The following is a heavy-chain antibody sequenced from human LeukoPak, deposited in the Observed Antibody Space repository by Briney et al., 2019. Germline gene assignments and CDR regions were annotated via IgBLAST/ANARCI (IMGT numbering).Heavy chain of an antibody. V-gene: IGHV3-30*18. CDR2: ISYDGSNK. J-gene: IGHJ4*02. Sequence: GGSLRLSCAASGFTFSSYGMHWVRQAPGKGLEWVAVISYDGSNKYYADSVKGRFTISRDNSKNTLYLQMNSLRAEDTAVYYCAKDPYSGYDSGPEGDYWGQGTLVTVSS. CDR3: AKDPYSGYDSGPEGDY. CDR1: GFTFSSYG. D-gene: IGHD5-12*01.